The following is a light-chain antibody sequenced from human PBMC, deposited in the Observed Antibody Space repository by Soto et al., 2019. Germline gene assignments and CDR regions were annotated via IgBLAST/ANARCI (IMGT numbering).Light chain of an antibody. CDR2: DAS. CDR1: QSVSSY. Sequence: EIVLTQSPVTLSLSPGERATLSCRASQSVSSYLAWYQQKPGQAPRLLIYDASNRATGIPARFSGSGSGTDFTLTISSLEPEDFAVYLCHQRSNWLGFTFGPGTKVDIK. V-gene: IGKV3-11*01. J-gene: IGKJ3*01. CDR3: HQRSNWLGFT.